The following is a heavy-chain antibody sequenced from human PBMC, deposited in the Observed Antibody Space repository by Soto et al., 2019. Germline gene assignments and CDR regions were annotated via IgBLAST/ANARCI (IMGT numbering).Heavy chain of an antibody. J-gene: IGHJ6*02. CDR1: GYTFTSYA. CDR3: ARLQLELRFLEHYYYYGMDV. V-gene: IGHV1-3*01. CDR2: INAGNGNT. D-gene: IGHD3-3*01. Sequence: GASVKVSCKASGYTFTSYAMHWVRQAPGQRLEWMGWINAGNGNTKYSQKFQGRVTITRDTSASTAYMELSSLRSEDTAVYYCARLQLELRFLEHYYYYGMDVRGQGTTVTVS.